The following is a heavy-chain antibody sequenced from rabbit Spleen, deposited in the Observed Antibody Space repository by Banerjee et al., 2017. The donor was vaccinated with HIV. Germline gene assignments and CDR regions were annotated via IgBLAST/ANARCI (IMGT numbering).Heavy chain of an antibody. V-gene: IGHV1S40*01. D-gene: IGHD8-1*01. CDR2: INAVTGKA. CDR1: GFSFSSGYD. Sequence: QQLVESGGGLVKPGASLTLTCTASGFSFSSGYDMCWVRQAPGTGLEWIGCINAVTGKAVYASWAKGRFTFSKTSSTTVTLQMTSLTAADTATYFCARDTGSSFSTYGMDLWGQGTLVTVS. CDR3: ARDTGSSFSTYGMDL. J-gene: IGHJ6*01.